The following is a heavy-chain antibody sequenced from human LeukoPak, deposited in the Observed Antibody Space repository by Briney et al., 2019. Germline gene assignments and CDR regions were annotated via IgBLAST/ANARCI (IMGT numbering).Heavy chain of an antibody. V-gene: IGHV3-64*04. Sequence: GGSLRLSCSASGFTFSTYPMHWVRQAPGKGLEYVSAINNYGDSTYYADSVKGRFTISRDNSKNTLYLQMNSLRAEDTAVYYCARDTNWFFDYWGQGTLVTVSS. J-gene: IGHJ4*02. CDR1: GFTFSTYP. CDR3: ARDTNWFFDY. D-gene: IGHD1-1*01. CDR2: INNYGDST.